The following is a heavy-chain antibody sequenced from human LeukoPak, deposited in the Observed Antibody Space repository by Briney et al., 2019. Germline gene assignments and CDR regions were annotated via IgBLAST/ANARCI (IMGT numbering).Heavy chain of an antibody. Sequence: GGSLRLSCAASGFTFSSYAMSWVRQAPGKGLEWVSAISGSGGSTYYADSVKGRFTISRDNAKNSLYLQMNSLRADDTAVYYCARAPWLPYFDYWGQGTLVTVSS. CDR2: ISGSGGST. J-gene: IGHJ4*02. CDR3: ARAPWLPYFDY. D-gene: IGHD3-9*01. CDR1: GFTFSSYA. V-gene: IGHV3-23*01.